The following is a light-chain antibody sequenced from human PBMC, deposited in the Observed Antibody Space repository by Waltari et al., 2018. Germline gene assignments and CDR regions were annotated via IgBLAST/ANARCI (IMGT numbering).Light chain of an antibody. CDR1: QSVLYSSNNKNY. Sequence: DIVMTQSPDSLAVSLGERATINCKSSQSVLYSSNNKNYLAWYQQKPGQPPKRVICWASIREAGVPDQFGGSGSGTDFTLTISSLQAEDVAVYYCQQYYSTPPTFGQGTKVEIK. V-gene: IGKV4-1*01. J-gene: IGKJ1*01. CDR2: WAS. CDR3: QQYYSTPPT.